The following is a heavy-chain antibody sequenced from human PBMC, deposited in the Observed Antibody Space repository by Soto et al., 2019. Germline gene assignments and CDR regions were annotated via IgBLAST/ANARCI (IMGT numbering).Heavy chain of an antibody. CDR2: IIPIFGTA. V-gene: IGHV1-69*01. D-gene: IGHD2-8*01. Sequence: QVQLVQSGAEVKKPGSSVKVSCKASGGTFSSYAISWVRQAPGQGLEWMGGIIPIFGTANYAQKFQGRVTITADESTSTAYMELSRLRSEDTAVYYCARDRLMVGSPSQYYGMDVWGQGTTVTVSS. CDR3: ARDRLMVGSPSQYYGMDV. CDR1: GGTFSSYA. J-gene: IGHJ6*02.